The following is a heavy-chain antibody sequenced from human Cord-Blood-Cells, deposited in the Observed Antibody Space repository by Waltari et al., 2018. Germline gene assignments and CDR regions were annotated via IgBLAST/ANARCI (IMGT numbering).Heavy chain of an antibody. CDR2: IKIKTDGVTT. Sequence: EVQLVESGGGLVKPGGSLIVSGAASGCTFSNGWMSWDREAPGKGGEWGGRIKIKTDGVTTDYAEPVKGIFTLSRDDSKTTAYLQMNSLKTEDTALYYCTTGVKQQLVGWGQGTLVTVSS. D-gene: IGHD6-13*01. CDR1: GCTFSNGW. V-gene: IGHV3-15*01. J-gene: IGHJ4*02. CDR3: TTGVKQQLVG.